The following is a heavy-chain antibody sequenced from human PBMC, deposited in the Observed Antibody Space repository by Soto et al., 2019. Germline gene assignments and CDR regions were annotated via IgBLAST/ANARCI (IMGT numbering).Heavy chain of an antibody. D-gene: IGHD5-18*01. V-gene: IGHV1-69*13. CDR1: GGTFSSYA. Sequence: SVKVSCKASGGTFSSYAISWVRQAPGQGLEWMGGIIPTFGTANYAQKFQGRVTITADESTSTAYMELSSLRSEDTAVYYCASPWGGVDTVSNYYYYGMDVWGQGTTVTVSS. CDR3: ASPWGGVDTVSNYYYYGMDV. CDR2: IIPTFGTA. J-gene: IGHJ6*02.